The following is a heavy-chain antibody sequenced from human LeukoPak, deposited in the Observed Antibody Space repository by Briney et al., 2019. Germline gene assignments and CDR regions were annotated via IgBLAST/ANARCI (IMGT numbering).Heavy chain of an antibody. J-gene: IGHJ4*02. V-gene: IGHV3-64D*06. D-gene: IGHD6-13*01. CDR2: ISSNGGST. Sequence: LAGGSLRLSCSASGFTFSSYAMHWVRQAPGKGLEYVSAISSNGGSTYYADSVKGRFTISRDNSKNTLCLQMSSLRAEDTAAYYCVKDRGVAAAGFDYWGQGTLVTVSS. CDR3: VKDRGVAAAGFDY. CDR1: GFTFSSYA.